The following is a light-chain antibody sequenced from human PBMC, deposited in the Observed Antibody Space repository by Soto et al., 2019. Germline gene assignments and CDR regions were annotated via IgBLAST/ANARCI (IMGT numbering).Light chain of an antibody. Sequence: NFMLTQPHSVSESPGKTVTISCTRSSGSIASNYVQWYQQRPGSAPTSVIYDDNQRPSGVPDRFSGSIDSSSNSASLTISGLKTDDEAAYYCHSYDSDNVIFGGGTQLTVL. J-gene: IGLJ2*01. CDR1: SGSIASNY. V-gene: IGLV6-57*04. CDR3: HSYDSDNVI. CDR2: DDN.